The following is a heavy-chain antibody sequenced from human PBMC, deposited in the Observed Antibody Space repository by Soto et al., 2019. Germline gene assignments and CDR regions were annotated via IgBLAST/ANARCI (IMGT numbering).Heavy chain of an antibody. Sequence: ASVKVSCKASGYTFTSYDINWVRQATGQGLEWMGWMNPNSGNTGYAQKFQGRVTMTRNTSISTAYMELSSLRSEDTAVYYCARVTISKVDYYYYYYMDVWGKGTTVTVSS. CDR1: GYTFTSYD. D-gene: IGHD3-3*01. CDR3: ARVTISKVDYYYYYYMDV. CDR2: MNPNSGNT. V-gene: IGHV1-8*01. J-gene: IGHJ6*03.